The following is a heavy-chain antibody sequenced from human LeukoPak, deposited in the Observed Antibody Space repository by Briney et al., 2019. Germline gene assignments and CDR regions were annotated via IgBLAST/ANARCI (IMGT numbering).Heavy chain of an antibody. CDR2: ISSSSSYI. CDR3: AREQQLDYYYMDV. D-gene: IGHD6-6*01. J-gene: IGHJ6*03. CDR1: GFTFGSYS. Sequence: GGSLRLSXAASGFTFGSYSMNWVRQSPGKGVEWVSSISSSSSYIYYADSVKGRFTISRDNAKNSLYLQMNSLRAEGTAVYYCAREQQLDYYYMDVWGKGTTVTVSS. V-gene: IGHV3-21*01.